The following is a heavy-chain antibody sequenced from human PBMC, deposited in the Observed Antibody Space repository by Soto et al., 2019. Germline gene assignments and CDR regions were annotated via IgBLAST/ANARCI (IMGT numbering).Heavy chain of an antibody. V-gene: IGHV1-69*12. CDR1: GGTFRNSA. Sequence: QVQLEQSGAEVKKPGSSVKVSCKASGGTFRNSAISWVRQAPGHGLEWMGGIMPIFRTPDYAQKFQGRVTITADESTNTAYMELSGLRSDDTAVYYCARDNDRPQLGGNYYYILDVWGHGTTVTVSS. CDR2: IMPIFRTP. CDR3: ARDNDRPQLGGNYYYILDV. D-gene: IGHD1-1*01. J-gene: IGHJ6*02.